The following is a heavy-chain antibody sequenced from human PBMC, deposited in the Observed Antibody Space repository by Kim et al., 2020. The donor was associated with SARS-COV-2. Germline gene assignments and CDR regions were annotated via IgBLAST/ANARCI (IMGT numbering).Heavy chain of an antibody. J-gene: IGHJ6*02. D-gene: IGHD2-2*01. V-gene: IGHV3-43*02. CDR2: ISGDGGST. Sequence: GGSLRLSCAASGFTFDDYAMHWVRQAPGKGLEWVSLISGDGGSTYYADSVKGRFTISRDNSKNSLYLQMNSLRTEDTALYYCAKDSHVVPAAMAYYYYYGMDVWGQGTTVTVSS. CDR1: GFTFDDYA. CDR3: AKDSHVVPAAMAYYYYYGMDV.